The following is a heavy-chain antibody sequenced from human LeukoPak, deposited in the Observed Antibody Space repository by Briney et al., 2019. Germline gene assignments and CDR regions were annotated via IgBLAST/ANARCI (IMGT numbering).Heavy chain of an antibody. CDR1: GGSFSGYY. V-gene: IGHV4-34*01. CDR2: IYYSGST. D-gene: IGHD2-2*01. Sequence: PSETLSLTCAVYGGSFSGYYWSWIRQPPGKGLEWIGSIYYSGSTYYNPSLKSRVTISVDTSKNQFSLKLSSVTAADTAVYYCARILGYCSSTSCSLYYFDYWGQGTLVTVSS. CDR3: ARILGYCSSTSCSLYYFDY. J-gene: IGHJ4*02.